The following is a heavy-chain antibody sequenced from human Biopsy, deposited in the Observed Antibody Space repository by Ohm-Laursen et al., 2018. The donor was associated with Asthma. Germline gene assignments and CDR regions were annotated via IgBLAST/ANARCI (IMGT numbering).Heavy chain of an antibody. Sequence: KISCKAPGGTFSNFAISWVRQAPGQGLEWLGGTMTVFGTTNYAQKFQGRVTITADESTSTAYMEVTSLRSEDTAIYYCARCQVGYSSGWSLLLKKIYYSGMDVWGQGTAVIVSS. V-gene: IGHV1-69*01. J-gene: IGHJ6*02. CDR3: ARCQVGYSSGWSLLLKKIYYSGMDV. D-gene: IGHD6-19*01. CDR2: TMTVFGTT. CDR1: GGTFSNFA.